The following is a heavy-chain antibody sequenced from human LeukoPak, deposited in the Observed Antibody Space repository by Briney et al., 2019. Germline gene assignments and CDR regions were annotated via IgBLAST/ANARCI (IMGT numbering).Heavy chain of an antibody. CDR2: IYYSGST. CDR3: ARFNWNLGYFDY. CDR1: GGSISSSSYY. D-gene: IGHD1-20*01. V-gene: IGHV4-39*07. Sequence: SETLSLTCTVSGGSISSSSYYWGWIRQPPGKGLEWIGSIYYSGSTNYNPSLKSRVTISVDTSKNQFSLKLSSVTAADTAVYYCARFNWNLGYFDYWGQGTLVTVSS. J-gene: IGHJ4*02.